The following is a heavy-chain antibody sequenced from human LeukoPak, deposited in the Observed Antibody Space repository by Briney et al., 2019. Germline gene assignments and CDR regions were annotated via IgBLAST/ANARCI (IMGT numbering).Heavy chain of an antibody. D-gene: IGHD6-13*01. CDR3: ARGIAAAGKYDY. J-gene: IGHJ4*02. Sequence: PGGSLRLSCAASGFTFSDHYMDWVRQAPGKGLEWVGRTRNKANSYTTEYAASVKGRFTISRDDSKNSLYLQMNSLKTEDTAVYYCARGIAAAGKYDYWGQGTLVTVSS. CDR2: TRNKANSYTT. CDR1: GFTFSDHY. V-gene: IGHV3-72*01.